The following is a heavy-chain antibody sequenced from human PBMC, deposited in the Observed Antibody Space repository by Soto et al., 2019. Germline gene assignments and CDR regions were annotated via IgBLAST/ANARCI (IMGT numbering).Heavy chain of an antibody. CDR3: TRSGWVY. D-gene: IGHD6-19*01. J-gene: IGHJ4*02. CDR1: GITFTTYA. Sequence: EVQLLESGGGLVQPGGSLRLSCAAAGITFTTYAMSWIRQAPGKGLEWVSTVGDSDDSTYYADSVKGRFTISRDNSKNTVYLQMNSLRDEGTAVYYCTRSGWVYWGQGTLVTVSS. V-gene: IGHV3-23*01. CDR2: VGDSDDST.